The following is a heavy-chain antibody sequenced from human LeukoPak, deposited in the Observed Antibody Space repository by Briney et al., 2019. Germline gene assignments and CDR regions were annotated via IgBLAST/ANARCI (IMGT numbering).Heavy chain of an antibody. CDR3: APAVRGVYGPFDY. D-gene: IGHD3-10*01. CDR1: GFTFSSYW. V-gene: IGHV3-30-3*01. J-gene: IGHJ4*02. Sequence: PGGSLRLSCAASGFTFSSYWMSWVRQAPGKGLEWVAVISYDGSNKYYADSVKGRFTISRDNSENTLYLQMNSLRAEDTAVYYCAPAVRGVYGPFDYWGQGTLVTVSS. CDR2: ISYDGSNK.